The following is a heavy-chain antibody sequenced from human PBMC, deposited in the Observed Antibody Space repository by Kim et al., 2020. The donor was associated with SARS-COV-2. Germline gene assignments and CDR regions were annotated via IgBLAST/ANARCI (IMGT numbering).Heavy chain of an antibody. Sequence: GGSLRLSCATSGFTFSAYDMNWVRRAPGKGLEWLSFITKTTTTIYYANSVKGRFTISRDNAKNSLYLQMNSLTDEDTALYYCVRDRMGGAFDIWGQGTMV. CDR3: VRDRMGGAFDI. V-gene: IGHV3-48*02. CDR1: GFTFSAYD. CDR2: ITKTTTTI. J-gene: IGHJ3*02. D-gene: IGHD3-16*01.